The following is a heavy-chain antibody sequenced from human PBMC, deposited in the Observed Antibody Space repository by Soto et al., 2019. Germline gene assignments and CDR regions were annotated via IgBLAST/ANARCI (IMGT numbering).Heavy chain of an antibody. CDR2: ISSDGGNR. D-gene: IGHD5-18*01. V-gene: IGHV3-30-3*01. CDR1: GFTFTDYA. CDR3: AHLAGLSHTDDF. Sequence: QVQLVESGGGVVQPGRSLRLSCAASGFTFTDYALHWVRQAPGKGLEWVTVISSDGGNRYYADSVKGRFTISRDNSKNMLYLEMNSLRVEDTAIYICAHLAGLSHTDDFWGQGTPVTVSS. J-gene: IGHJ4*02.